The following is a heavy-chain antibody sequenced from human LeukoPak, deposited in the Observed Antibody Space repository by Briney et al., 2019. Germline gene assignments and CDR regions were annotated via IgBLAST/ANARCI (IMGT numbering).Heavy chain of an antibody. CDR2: INSYDGNT. V-gene: IGHV1-18*01. CDR3: ARDAYGSGKGYFDY. J-gene: IGHJ4*02. CDR1: GYTFSSYG. D-gene: IGHD3-10*01. Sequence: AASVKVSCKASGYTFSSYGFSWVRQAPGQGLEWMGWINSYDGNTKSVDKLQGRVTMTTDTSTSTAYMELRSLRSDDTAVYYCARDAYGSGKGYFDYWGQGTLVTVSS.